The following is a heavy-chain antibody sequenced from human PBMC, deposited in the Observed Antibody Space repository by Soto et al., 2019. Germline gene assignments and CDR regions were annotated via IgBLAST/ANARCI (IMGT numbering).Heavy chain of an antibody. J-gene: IGHJ4*02. CDR3: AITDYSSGYNLLPYDF. Sequence: QLQLQESGPGLVKPSETLSLTCTVSGGSVSSVSYYWGWIRQPPGKGLEWIGTFHLGGNTYYNPSLKSRVIISVDTSKNKFSLKLSSVTAADTAVYYCAITDYSSGYNLLPYDFWGQGTLVTVSS. CDR2: FHLGGNT. D-gene: IGHD6-19*01. CDR1: GGSVSSVSYY. V-gene: IGHV4-39*01.